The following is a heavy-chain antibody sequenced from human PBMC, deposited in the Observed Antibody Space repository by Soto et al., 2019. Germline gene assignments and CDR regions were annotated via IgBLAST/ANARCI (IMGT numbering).Heavy chain of an antibody. CDR3: TRLISAAQDY. CDR2: IRDRAFSYAT. D-gene: IGHD3-10*01. J-gene: IGHJ4*01. V-gene: IGHV3-73*01. CDR1: GFVFKDSS. Sequence: EVLLVESGGGLVQPGGSLKLSCAASGFVFKDSSIHWVRQASGKGLEWVGRIRDRAFSYATAYAASVKGRFTISRDDSNNTAYLQMNSLKTEDTAIYFCTRLISAAQDYWGHGTLVTVSS.